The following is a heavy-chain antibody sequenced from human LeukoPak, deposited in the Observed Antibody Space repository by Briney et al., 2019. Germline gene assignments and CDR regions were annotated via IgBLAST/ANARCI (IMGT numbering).Heavy chain of an antibody. V-gene: IGHV1-18*01. Sequence: VASVKVSCKASGYTFTNYGISWVRQAPGQGLEWMGWIGAHSGDTNYAQKFQGRVTMTTETSMSTAYMELRSLRSDDTAVYYCARELTTVVINRWFDPWGQGTLVTVSS. J-gene: IGHJ5*02. D-gene: IGHD4-23*01. CDR2: IGAHSGDT. CDR3: ARELTTVVINRWFDP. CDR1: GYTFTNYG.